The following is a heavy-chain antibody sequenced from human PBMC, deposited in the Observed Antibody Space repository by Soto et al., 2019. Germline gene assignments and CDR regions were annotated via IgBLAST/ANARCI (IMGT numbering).Heavy chain of an antibody. CDR3: AKTSNYYDSSGYYYFDY. CDR1: GFTFSSYA. CDR2: ISGSGGST. D-gene: IGHD3-22*01. J-gene: IGHJ4*02. V-gene: IGHV3-23*01. Sequence: GGSLRLSCAASGFTFSSYAMSWVRQAPGKGLEWVSAISGSGGSTYYADSVKGRFTISRDNSKNTLYLQMNSLRAEETAVYYCAKTSNYYDSSGYYYFDYWGQGTLVTVSS.